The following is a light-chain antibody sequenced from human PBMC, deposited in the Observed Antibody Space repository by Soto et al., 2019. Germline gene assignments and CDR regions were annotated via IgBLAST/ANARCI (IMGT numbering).Light chain of an antibody. CDR1: QSISSY. Sequence: DIHMTQSPSSLSASVGDRDTIPCRASQSISSYLNWYQQKPGKAPKLLIYAASSLQSGVPSRFSGSGSGTDFTLTISSLQPEDFATYYCQQSYSTPRTFGQGTKV. CDR3: QQSYSTPRT. V-gene: IGKV1-39*01. J-gene: IGKJ1*01. CDR2: AAS.